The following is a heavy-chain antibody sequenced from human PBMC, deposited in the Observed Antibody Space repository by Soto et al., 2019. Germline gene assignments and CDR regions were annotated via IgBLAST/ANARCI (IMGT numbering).Heavy chain of an antibody. J-gene: IGHJ1*01. D-gene: IGHD3-10*01. CDR1: GSSLSDSY. CDR2: ISGSGFTI. Sequence: PGGSLRLSCAASGSSLSDSYMSWIRQTPGRGLEWVSYISGSGFTIYYMYSVKGRFTISRDNAKNSLLLQMNSLRSEDTAVYYCARGRGEYQVLWGRGTLVTVSS. CDR3: ARGRGEYQVL. V-gene: IGHV3-11*01.